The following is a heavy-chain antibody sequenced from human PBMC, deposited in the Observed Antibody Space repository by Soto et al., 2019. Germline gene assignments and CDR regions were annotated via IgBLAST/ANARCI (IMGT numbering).Heavy chain of an antibody. CDR3: ARGQDIVLVPAAHYGMDV. CDR1: GGSISSYY. J-gene: IGHJ6*02. CDR2: IYYSGST. Sequence: SETLSLTCTVSGGSISSYYWSWIRQPPGKGLEWIGYIYYSGSTNYNPSLKSRVTISVDTSKNQFSLKLSSVTAADTAVHYCARGQDIVLVPAAHYGMDVWGQGTTVTVSS. D-gene: IGHD2-2*01. V-gene: IGHV4-59*01.